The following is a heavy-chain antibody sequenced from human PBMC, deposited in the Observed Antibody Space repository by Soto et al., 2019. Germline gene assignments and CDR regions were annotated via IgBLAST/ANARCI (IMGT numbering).Heavy chain of an antibody. J-gene: IGHJ6*02. D-gene: IGHD6-19*01. CDR3: AREPVAGHPPYYYYVMAV. CDR2: INPNSGGT. Sequence: GLEWMGWINPNSGGTNYAQKFQGWVTMTRDTSISTAYMELSRLRSDDTAVYYCAREPVAGHPPYYYYVMAVWGQGTTVTVSS. V-gene: IGHV1-2*04.